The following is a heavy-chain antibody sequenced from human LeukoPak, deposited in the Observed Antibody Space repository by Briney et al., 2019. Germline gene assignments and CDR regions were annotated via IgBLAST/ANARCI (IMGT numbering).Heavy chain of an antibody. V-gene: IGHV3-11*01. CDR2: ISSSGSTI. CDR3: ARDSPYYDSSGYYVF. CDR1: GFTFSDYY. Sequence: GGSLRLSCAASGFTFSDYYMSWIRQAPGKGLEWVSYISSSGSTIYYADSVQGRFTISRDNAKNTLYLQMNSLRAEDTAVYYCARDSPYYDSSGYYVFGGQGTLVTVSS. D-gene: IGHD3-22*01. J-gene: IGHJ4*02.